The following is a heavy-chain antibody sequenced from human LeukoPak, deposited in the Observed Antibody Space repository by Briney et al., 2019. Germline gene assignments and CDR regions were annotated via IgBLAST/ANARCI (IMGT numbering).Heavy chain of an antibody. V-gene: IGHV4-39*07. CDR3: ARTMVRGISRYYLDY. J-gene: IGHJ4*02. D-gene: IGHD3-10*01. Sequence: SETLSLTCTVSGGSISSSSYYWGWIRQPPGKGLEWIGSIYYSGSTYYNPSLKSRVTISVDTSKNQFSLKLSSVTAADTAVYYCARTMVRGISRYYLDYWGQGTLVTVSS. CDR1: GGSISSSSYY. CDR2: IYYSGST.